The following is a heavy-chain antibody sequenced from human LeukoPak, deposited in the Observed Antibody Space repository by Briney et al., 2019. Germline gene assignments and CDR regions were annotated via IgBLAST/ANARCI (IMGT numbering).Heavy chain of an antibody. J-gene: IGHJ3*02. D-gene: IGHD1-26*01. Sequence: GGSLRLSCAASGVTFSSYEMNWVRQAPGKGLERVSYISSSGSTIYYADSVKGRFTISRDNAKNSLYLQMNSLRAEDTAVYYCARDGWELHDAFDIWGQGTMVTVSS. CDR3: ARDGWELHDAFDI. V-gene: IGHV3-48*03. CDR2: ISSSGSTI. CDR1: GVTFSSYE.